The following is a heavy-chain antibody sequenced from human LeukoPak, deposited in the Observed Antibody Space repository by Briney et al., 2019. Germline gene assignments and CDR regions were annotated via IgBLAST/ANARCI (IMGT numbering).Heavy chain of an antibody. CDR1: GGTFSGYS. Sequence: SVKVSCKASGGTFSGYSMNWVRQAPGHGLEWMGGIIPVLSRTNYAQKFQGRVTITADTSTNTAYMELSSPTSEDTAVYFCARAEQQLDPFDIWGQGTLVTVSS. CDR3: ARAEQQLDPFDI. CDR2: IIPVLSRT. J-gene: IGHJ3*02. D-gene: IGHD6-13*01. V-gene: IGHV1-69*08.